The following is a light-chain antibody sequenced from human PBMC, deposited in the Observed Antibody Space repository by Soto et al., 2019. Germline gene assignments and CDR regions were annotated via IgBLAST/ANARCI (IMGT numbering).Light chain of an antibody. J-gene: IGLJ2*01. CDR1: SSDVGGYNY. CDR3: SSYAGSNNLV. V-gene: IGLV2-8*01. CDR2: EVS. Sequence: QSALTQPPSASGSPGQSVTISCTGTSSDVGGYNYVSWYQQHPGKAPKLMIYEVSKRPSGVPDRFSGSKSGTTASLTVSGLQAADEADYYYSSYAGSNNLVFGGGTKLTVL.